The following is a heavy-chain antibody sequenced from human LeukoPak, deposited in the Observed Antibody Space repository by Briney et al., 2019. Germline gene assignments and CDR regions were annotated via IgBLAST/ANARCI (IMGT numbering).Heavy chain of an antibody. J-gene: IGHJ4*02. CDR1: VYTFSSDA. V-gene: IGHV3-30-3*01. D-gene: IGHD2-21*02. CDR2: VCYEGSYK. Sequence: PGGSLRLSCAASVYTFSSDAMHSVRQAPGKGVEWVAVVCYEGSYKEYADFVRGRFTISRDNYKNSLFLQMNSLRAEDTGVYYCASSYLVTADYCCEYWGQGTLVTVSS. CDR3: ASSYLVTADYCCEY.